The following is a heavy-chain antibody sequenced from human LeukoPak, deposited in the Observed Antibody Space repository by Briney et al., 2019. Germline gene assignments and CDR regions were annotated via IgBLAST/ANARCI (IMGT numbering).Heavy chain of an antibody. CDR1: GFTFSSYS. Sequence: GRSLRLSCAASGFTFSSYSMNWVRQAPGKGLEWVSYISSSSSTIYYADSVKGRFTISRDNAKNSLYLQMNSLRDEDTAVYYRARVPRGCRWFDPWGQGTLVTVSS. V-gene: IGHV3-48*02. CDR3: ARVPRGCRWFDP. D-gene: IGHD2-8*01. J-gene: IGHJ5*02. CDR2: ISSSSSTI.